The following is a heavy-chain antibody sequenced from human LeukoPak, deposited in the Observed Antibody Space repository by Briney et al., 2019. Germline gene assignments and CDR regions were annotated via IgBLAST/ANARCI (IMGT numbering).Heavy chain of an antibody. V-gene: IGHV3-48*01. CDR3: VSHTKVLTSFDY. D-gene: IGHD2-8*01. J-gene: IGHJ4*02. Sequence: GGSLRLSCAASGFTFNMNWVRQAPGKGLEWVSYISTSSSTIYYADSVKGRFTISRDNSKNTLYLQVNSLRAEDTAVYYCVSHTKVLTSFDYWGQGTLVTVSS. CDR1: GFTFN. CDR2: ISTSSSTI.